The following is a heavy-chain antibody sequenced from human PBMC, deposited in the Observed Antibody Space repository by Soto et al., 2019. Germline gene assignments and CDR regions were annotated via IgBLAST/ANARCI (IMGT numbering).Heavy chain of an antibody. CDR2: MNPNSGNT. D-gene: IGHD3-3*01. CDR3: ARKGYYDFWSGYYSYYYYGMDV. Sequence: GASVKVSCKASGYTFTSYDINWVRQATGQGLEWMGWMNPNSGNTGYAQKFQGRVTMTRNTSISTAYMELSSLRSEDTAVYYCARKGYYDFWSGYYSYYYYGMDVWGQGTTVTVSS. J-gene: IGHJ6*02. V-gene: IGHV1-8*01. CDR1: GYTFTSYD.